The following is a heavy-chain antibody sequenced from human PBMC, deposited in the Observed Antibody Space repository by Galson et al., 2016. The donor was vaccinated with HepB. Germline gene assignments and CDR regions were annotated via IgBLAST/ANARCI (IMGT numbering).Heavy chain of an antibody. CDR1: GFSFSNYD. Sequence: SLRLSCAASGFSFSNYDMYWVRQAPGKGLEWVSSIYTAGDTYYEDSVEGRFTVSRENAKDSLHLHMNSLRAGDTAVYYCVRGSYTSDWYRTSAYDFGLDVWGKGTPVTVSS. V-gene: IGHV3-13*01. D-gene: IGHD6-19*01. CDR3: VRGSYTSDWYRTSAYDFGLDV. CDR2: IYTAGDT. J-gene: IGHJ6*04.